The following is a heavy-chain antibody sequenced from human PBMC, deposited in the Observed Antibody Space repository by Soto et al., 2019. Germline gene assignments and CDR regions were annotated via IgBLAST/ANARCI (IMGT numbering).Heavy chain of an antibody. Sequence: PSETLSLTCTVSGGSISSSSYYWGWIRQPPGKGLEWIGSIYYSGSTYYNPSLKSRVTISVDTSKNQFSLKLSSVTAADTAVYYCARLLVVPAAMPRLLFDYWGQGTLVTVSS. CDR1: GGSISSSSYY. CDR2: IYYSGST. CDR3: ARLLVVPAAMPRLLFDY. D-gene: IGHD2-2*01. J-gene: IGHJ4*02. V-gene: IGHV4-39*01.